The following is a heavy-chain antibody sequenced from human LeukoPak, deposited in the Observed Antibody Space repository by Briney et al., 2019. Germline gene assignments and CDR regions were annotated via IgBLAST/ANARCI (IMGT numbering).Heavy chain of an antibody. D-gene: IGHD2-2*02. V-gene: IGHV3-21*01. Sequence: PGGSLRLSCAASGFTFSSYSMNWVRQAPGKGLEWVSSISSGSSYIYYADSVKGRFTISRDNAKNSLYLQMNSLRAEDTAVYYCARGAAAAIRGTLFDYWGQGTLVTVSS. J-gene: IGHJ4*02. CDR3: ARGAAAAIRGTLFDY. CDR1: GFTFSSYS. CDR2: ISSGSSYI.